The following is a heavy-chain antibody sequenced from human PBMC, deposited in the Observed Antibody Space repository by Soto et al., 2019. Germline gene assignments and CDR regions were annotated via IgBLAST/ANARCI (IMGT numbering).Heavy chain of an antibody. CDR1: GFTFTNHK. V-gene: IGHV3-21*02. D-gene: IGHD2-21*01. Sequence: EVQLVESGGGLVKPGGSLRLSCAASGFTFTNHKMNWVSKFPGKGLEWVPSISSSSPFRNYAHSVKGRFSSSRDNDKQLVYLQMDSLRAEDTAVYYCARDPPLSVLVVVATDDCWGQGTLVTVSS. CDR3: ARDPPLSVLVVVATDDC. CDR2: ISSSSPFR. J-gene: IGHJ4*02.